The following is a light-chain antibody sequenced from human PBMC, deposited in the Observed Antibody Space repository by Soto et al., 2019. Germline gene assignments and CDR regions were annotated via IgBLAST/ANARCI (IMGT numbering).Light chain of an antibody. Sequence: QSALTQPASVSGSPGQSITISCTETSSDVGGYNYVSWYQQHPGKAPKLMIYDVSNRPSGVSNRFSGSKSGNTASLTISGLQAEDEADYYCSSYTSSSTDVVFGGGTKVTVL. J-gene: IGLJ2*01. CDR3: SSYTSSSTDVV. CDR2: DVS. V-gene: IGLV2-14*01. CDR1: SSDVGGYNY.